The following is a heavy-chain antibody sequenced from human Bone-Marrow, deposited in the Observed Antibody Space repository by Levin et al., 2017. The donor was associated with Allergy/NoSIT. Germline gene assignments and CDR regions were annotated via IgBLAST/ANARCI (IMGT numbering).Heavy chain of an antibody. CDR2: MYHTGRA. J-gene: IGHJ4*02. CDR3: ARETIPTGFAFES. Sequence: SETLSLTCSVSGASISSVDSYWSWIRQAPGEGLEWIGFMYHTGRAYYNPSLKSRATISLDMSKNQFSLRLTSVSVADTAICFCARETIPTGFAFESWGQGTLVNVSS. V-gene: IGHV4-30-4*01. CDR1: GASISSVDSY. D-gene: IGHD1-1*01.